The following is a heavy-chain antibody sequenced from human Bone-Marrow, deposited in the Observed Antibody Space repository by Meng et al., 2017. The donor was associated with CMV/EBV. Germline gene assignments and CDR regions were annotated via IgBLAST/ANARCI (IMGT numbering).Heavy chain of an antibody. J-gene: IGHJ6*02. Sequence: GGSLRLSCAASGFTFSSYWMSWVRQAPGKGLEWVANIKQDGSEKYYVDSVKGRFTISRDNAKNSLYLQMNSLRAEDTAVYYCARDRLAAADYGMDVWGQGTTVTASS. V-gene: IGHV3-7*01. CDR2: IKQDGSEK. CDR1: GFTFSSYW. CDR3: ARDRLAAADYGMDV. D-gene: IGHD6-13*01.